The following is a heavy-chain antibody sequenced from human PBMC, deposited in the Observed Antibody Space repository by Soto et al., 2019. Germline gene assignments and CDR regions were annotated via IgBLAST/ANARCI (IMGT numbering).Heavy chain of an antibody. CDR3: AKDIRLLWFGELSN. CDR2: ISGSGGST. CDR1: GFTFSSYA. Sequence: GGSLRLSCAASGFTFSSYAMSWVRQAPGKGLEWVSAISGSGGSTYYADSVKGRFTISRDNSKNTLYLQMNSLRAEDTAVYYCAKDIRLLWFGELSNWGQGTLVTVSS. V-gene: IGHV3-23*01. D-gene: IGHD3-10*01. J-gene: IGHJ4*02.